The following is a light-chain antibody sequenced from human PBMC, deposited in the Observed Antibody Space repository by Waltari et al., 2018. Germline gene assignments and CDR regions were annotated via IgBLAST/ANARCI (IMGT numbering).Light chain of an antibody. J-gene: IGLJ3*02. CDR1: SSDVGSYNL. Sequence: QSALTQPASVSGSPGQSITISCTGTSSDVGSYNLVSWYQQHPGKAPKRMSYEVSKRPSGVSNRFSGSKSGNTASLTISGLQAEDEADYYCCSYAGSSTWVFGGGTKLTVL. CDR2: EVS. CDR3: CSYAGSSTWV. V-gene: IGLV2-23*02.